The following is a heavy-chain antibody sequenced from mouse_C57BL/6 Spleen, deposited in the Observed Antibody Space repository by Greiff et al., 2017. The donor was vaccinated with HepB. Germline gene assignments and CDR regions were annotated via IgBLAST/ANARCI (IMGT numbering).Heavy chain of an antibody. J-gene: IGHJ4*01. CDR3: ARELDYGSSLYYYAMDY. V-gene: IGHV1-64*01. CDR2: IHPNSGST. D-gene: IGHD1-1*01. CDR1: GYTFTSYW. Sequence: QVQLQQPGAELVKPGASVKLSCKASGYTFTSYWMHWVKQRPGQGLEWIGMIHPNSGSTNYNEKFKSKATLTVDKSSSTAYMQLSSLKSEDSAVYYCARELDYGSSLYYYAMDYWGQGTSVTVSS.